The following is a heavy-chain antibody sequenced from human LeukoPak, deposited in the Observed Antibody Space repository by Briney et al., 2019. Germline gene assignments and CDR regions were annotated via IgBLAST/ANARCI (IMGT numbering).Heavy chain of an antibody. CDR2: IRSKAYGGTT. J-gene: IGHJ4*02. CDR1: GFTFSSSA. V-gene: IGHV3-49*03. D-gene: IGHD1-26*01. Sequence: PGGSLRLSCAASGFTFSSSAMSWFRQAPGKGLEWVGFIRSKAYGGTTEYAASVKGRFTISRDDSKSIAYLQMNSLKTEDTAVYYCTREQSLRYYSGSYDYWGQGTLVTVSS. CDR3: TREQSLRYYSGSYDY.